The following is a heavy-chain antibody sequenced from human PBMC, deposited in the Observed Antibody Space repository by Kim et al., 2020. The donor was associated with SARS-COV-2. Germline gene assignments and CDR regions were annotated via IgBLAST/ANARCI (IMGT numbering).Heavy chain of an antibody. CDR2: IYYSGST. CDR1: GGSISSGGYY. D-gene: IGHD2-15*01. Sequence: SETLSLTCTVSGGSISSGGYYWSWIRQHPGKGLEWIGYIYYSGSTYYNPSLKSRVTISVDTSKNQFSLKLSSVTAADTAVYYCARMVVAAMDIWGQGTMVTVSS. CDR3: ARMVVAAMDI. J-gene: IGHJ3*02. V-gene: IGHV4-31*03.